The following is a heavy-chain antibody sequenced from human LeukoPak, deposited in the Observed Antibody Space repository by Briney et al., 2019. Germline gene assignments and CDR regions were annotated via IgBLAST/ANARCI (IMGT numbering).Heavy chain of an antibody. V-gene: IGHV4-4*02. Sequence: SGTLSLTCAVSGGSISSSNWWSWFRQPPGKGLEWIGEIYHSGSTYYNPSLKSRVTISVDTSKNQFSLKLSSVTAADTAVYYCARLGVVVPAANAGAFDIWGQGTMVTVSS. D-gene: IGHD2-2*01. CDR3: ARLGVVVPAANAGAFDI. J-gene: IGHJ3*02. CDR1: GGSISSSNW. CDR2: IYHSGST.